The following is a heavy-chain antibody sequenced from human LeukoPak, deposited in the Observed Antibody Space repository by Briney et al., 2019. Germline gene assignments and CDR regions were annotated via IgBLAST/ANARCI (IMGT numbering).Heavy chain of an antibody. D-gene: IGHD3-16*01. CDR3: ARVRAIGVGRRYYFDY. CDR2: INHSRIT. J-gene: IGHJ4*02. CDR1: GGSFSGYF. V-gene: IGHV4-34*01. Sequence: KPSETLSLTCAVYGGSFSGYFWSWIRQPPGKGLEWIGEINHSRITNYNPSLQSRVTISVDTSNNQFSLRLSSVTAADTAVYYCARVRAIGVGRRYYFDYWGQGTLVTVSS.